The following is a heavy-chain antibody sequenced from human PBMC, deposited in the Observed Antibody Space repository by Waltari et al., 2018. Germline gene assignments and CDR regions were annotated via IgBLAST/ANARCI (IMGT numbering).Heavy chain of an antibody. J-gene: IGHJ4*02. CDR1: GFPLRSYE. V-gene: IGHV3-48*03. D-gene: IGHD2-15*01. Sequence: EVQLVESGGGLVQPGGSQRLSCAVSGFPLRSYEMNWVRQAPGKGLEWVAYISSSDKTRYADSVKGRFTISRDNAKNSLYLQMSSLRAEDTAIYYCARVRSVVGEGVYWGQGTLVTVSS. CDR2: ISSSDKTR. CDR3: ARVRSVVGEGVY.